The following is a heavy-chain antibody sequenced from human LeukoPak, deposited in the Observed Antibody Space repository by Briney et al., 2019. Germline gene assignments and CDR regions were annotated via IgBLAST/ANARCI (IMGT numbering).Heavy chain of an antibody. CDR3: ARGRRIRLWSQTFFDY. J-gene: IGHJ4*02. D-gene: IGHD5-18*01. CDR2: IYYSGST. CDR1: GGSISSYY. Sequence: SETLSLTCTVSGGSISSYYWSWIRQPPGKGLEWIGYIYYSGSTNYNPSLKSRVTISVDTSKNQFSLKLSSVTAADTAVYYCARGRRIRLWSQTFFDYWGQGALVTVSS. V-gene: IGHV4-59*12.